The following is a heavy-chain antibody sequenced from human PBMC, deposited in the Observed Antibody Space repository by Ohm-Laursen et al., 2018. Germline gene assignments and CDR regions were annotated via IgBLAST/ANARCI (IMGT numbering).Heavy chain of an antibody. CDR3: ARNSSTWGRSVDY. J-gene: IGHJ4*02. Sequence: SLRLSCSASGFTFPNYAIHWVRQAPGKGLEWISYISETGSHIYDADSMRGRFTVSRDNAKNSLFLQMNSLRAEDTAVYYCARNSSTWGRSVDYWGQGALVTVSS. V-gene: IGHV3-21*04. D-gene: IGHD2-2*01. CDR2: ISETGSHI. CDR1: GFTFPNYA.